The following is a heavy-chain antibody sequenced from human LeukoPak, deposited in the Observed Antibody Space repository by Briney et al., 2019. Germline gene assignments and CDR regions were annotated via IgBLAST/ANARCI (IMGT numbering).Heavy chain of an antibody. CDR1: GFTVSSNY. J-gene: IGHJ4*02. Sequence: AGGSLRLSCAASGFTVSSNYMSWVRQAPGKGLEWVSSISSSSSYIYCADSVKGRFTISRDKAKNSLYLQMNSLRAEDTAVYYCATDPPYCSSTSCYTGRNDYWGQGTLVTVSS. CDR2: ISSSSSYI. CDR3: ATDPPYCSSTSCYTGRNDY. V-gene: IGHV3-21*01. D-gene: IGHD2-2*02.